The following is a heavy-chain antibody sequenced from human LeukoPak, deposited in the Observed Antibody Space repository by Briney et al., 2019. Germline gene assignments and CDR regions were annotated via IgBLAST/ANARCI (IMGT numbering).Heavy chain of an antibody. CDR2: MNPSGGST. J-gene: IGHJ4*02. CDR3: ARKGVATLDY. D-gene: IGHD5-12*01. V-gene: IGHV1-8*01. Sequence: GASVKVSCKASGYTFTSYDINWVRQATGQGLEWMGWMNPSGGSTNYAQKFQGRVTMTRDTSTSTVYMELSGLRSEDTAVYYCARKGVATLDYWGQGTLVTVSS. CDR1: GYTFTSYD.